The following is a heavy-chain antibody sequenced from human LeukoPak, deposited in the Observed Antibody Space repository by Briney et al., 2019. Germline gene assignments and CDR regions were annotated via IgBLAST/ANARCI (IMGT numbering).Heavy chain of an antibody. CDR1: GGSISSYY. CDR2: IYYSGST. Sequence: PSETLSLTCTVSGGSISSYYWSWIRQPPGKGLEWIGYIYYSGSTNYNPSLKSRVTISVDTSKNQFSLKLSSVTAADTAVYYCARDRKPSSYLGLHVWGQGTAVIVSS. V-gene: IGHV4-59*12. D-gene: IGHD6-6*01. CDR3: ARDRKPSSYLGLHV. J-gene: IGHJ6*02.